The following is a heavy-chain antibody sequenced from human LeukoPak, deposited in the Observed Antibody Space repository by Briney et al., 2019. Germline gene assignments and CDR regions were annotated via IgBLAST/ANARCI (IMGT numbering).Heavy chain of an antibody. CDR2: IYYSGST. J-gene: IGHJ5*02. D-gene: IGHD2-2*01. CDR1: GGSISSYY. CDR3: ARLYCSSTSCYVEKRPSWFDP. Sequence: PSETLSLTCTVSGGSISSYYWSWIRQPPGKGLEWIGYIYYSGSTNYNPSLKSRVTISVDTSKNQFSLKLSSVTAADTAVYYCARLYCSSTSCYVEKRPSWFDPWGQGTLVTVSS. V-gene: IGHV4-59*01.